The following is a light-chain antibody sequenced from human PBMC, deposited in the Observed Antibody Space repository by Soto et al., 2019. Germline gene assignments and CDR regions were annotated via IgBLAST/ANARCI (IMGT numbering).Light chain of an antibody. Sequence: DIVLTQSPLSLPVTPGEPASISCRSSQSLLHSNGHTYLDWDLQKPGRSPQLLIYLGSSRASGVPERISGSASDTDFTLKISRVEAEDVGVYYCSQTLTTTPFTFGPGTKVQIK. CDR2: LGS. J-gene: IGKJ3*01. CDR1: QSLLHSNGHTY. V-gene: IGKV2-28*01. CDR3: SQTLTTTPFT.